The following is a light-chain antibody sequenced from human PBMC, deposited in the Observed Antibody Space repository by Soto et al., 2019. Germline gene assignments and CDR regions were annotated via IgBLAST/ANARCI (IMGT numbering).Light chain of an antibody. J-gene: IGKJ4*01. CDR3: EQYNNEGT. CDR1: QSVSSN. Sequence: EIVMTKSPATLSVSPGEKATLSCRASQSVSSNLAWYQQKPGQAPRLLIYATPTRATGILARSSVSVSGTEFPLTIGSLQSEDFAVYYCEQYNNEGTFGGGTKVYI. V-gene: IGKV3-15*01. CDR2: ATP.